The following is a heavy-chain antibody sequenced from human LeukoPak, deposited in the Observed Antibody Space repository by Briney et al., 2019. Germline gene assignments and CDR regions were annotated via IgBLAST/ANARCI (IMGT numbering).Heavy chain of an antibody. CDR2: IKQDGSEK. CDR1: GFIFSNSW. D-gene: IGHD3-16*01. V-gene: IGHV3-7*01. CDR3: ASRRDGPYSQMT. J-gene: IGHJ4*02. Sequence: GGSLRLSCAASGFIFSNSWMGWVRQTPEKGLEWVANIKQDGSEKYYVDSVEGRFTISRDSAKNTLFLQMNSLRAEDTAVYYCASRRDGPYSQMTWGQGALVTVSS.